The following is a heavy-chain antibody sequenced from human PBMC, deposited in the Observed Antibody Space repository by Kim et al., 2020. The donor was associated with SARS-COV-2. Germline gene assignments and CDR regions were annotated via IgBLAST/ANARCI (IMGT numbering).Heavy chain of an antibody. CDR3: TTGIVTMVGPELKSDY. V-gene: IGHV3-15*01. Sequence: GGSMRLSCAASGFTFSNAWMSWVRQAPGKGLEWVGRIKSKTDGGTTDYAAPVKGRFTISRDDSKNTLYLQMNSLKTEDTALYYCTTGIVTMVGPELKSDYWGQGTLVTVSS. D-gene: IGHD2-15*01. J-gene: IGHJ4*02. CDR2: IKSKTDGGTT. CDR1: GFTFSNAW.